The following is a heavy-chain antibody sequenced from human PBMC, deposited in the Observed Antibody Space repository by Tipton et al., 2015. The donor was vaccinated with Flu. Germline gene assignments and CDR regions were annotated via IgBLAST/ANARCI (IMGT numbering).Heavy chain of an antibody. CDR3: VRQPYLGDYGGYFDY. D-gene: IGHD4-17*01. V-gene: IGHV5-51*01. Sequence: QSGAEVKKPGESLKISCKGSGYSFTSYWIGWVRQMPGKGLEWMGIIYPGDSDTRYSPPFQGQVTISADKSISTAYLQWSSLKASDTAMYYCVRQPYLGDYGGYFDYWGQGTLVTVSS. J-gene: IGHJ4*02. CDR1: GYSFTSYW. CDR2: IYPGDSDT.